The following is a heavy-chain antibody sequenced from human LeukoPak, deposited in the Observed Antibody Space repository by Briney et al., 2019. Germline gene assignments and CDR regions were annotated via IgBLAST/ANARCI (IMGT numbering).Heavy chain of an antibody. Sequence: ASVKVSCKASGGTFSSYAISWVRQAPGQGLEWMGGIIPIFGTANYAQKFQGRVTITADESTSTAYMELSSLRSEDTAVYYCTRGGISYDILTGYFDYWGQGTLVTVSS. CDR2: IIPIFGTA. J-gene: IGHJ4*02. CDR3: TRGGISYDILTGYFDY. V-gene: IGHV1-69*13. CDR1: GGTFSSYA. D-gene: IGHD3-9*01.